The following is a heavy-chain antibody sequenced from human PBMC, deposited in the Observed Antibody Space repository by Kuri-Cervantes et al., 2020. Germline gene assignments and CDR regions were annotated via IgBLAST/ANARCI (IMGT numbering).Heavy chain of an antibody. J-gene: IGHJ3*02. CDR2: IKHDNSAK. D-gene: IGHD6-13*01. V-gene: IGHV3-7*03. CDR3: AKVSYSSSWYKDAFDI. CDR1: EFTFSNYY. Sequence: GGSLRLSCAASEFTFSNYYINWVRQAPGKGLEWVANIKHDNSAKFYVDSVKGRFTISRDNVHNSVYLQMNSLRAEDTAVYYCAKVSYSSSWYKDAFDIWGQGTMVTVSS.